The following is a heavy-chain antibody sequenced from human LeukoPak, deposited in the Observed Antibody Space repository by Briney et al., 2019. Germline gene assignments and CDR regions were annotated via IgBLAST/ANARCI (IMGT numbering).Heavy chain of an antibody. CDR2: IQPDGSGA. Sequence: GGSLRLSCAASGFTFRGYWMSWFRQAPGKGLEWVGNIQPDGSGAFYVDAMRGRFTISRDNAQNSLYLQINSLRAEDTAVYYCAREDDHNTNDCWGQGTLVTVSS. J-gene: IGHJ4*02. V-gene: IGHV3-7*01. CDR1: GFTFRGYW. D-gene: IGHD5-24*01. CDR3: AREDDHNTNDC.